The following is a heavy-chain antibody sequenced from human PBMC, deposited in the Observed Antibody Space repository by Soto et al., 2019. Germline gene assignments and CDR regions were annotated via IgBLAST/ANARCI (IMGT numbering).Heavy chain of an antibody. Sequence: QVQLVESGGGVVQPGRSLRLSCAASGFTFSSDGMHWVRQAPGKRLEWVAVISYDGSNKYYADSVKGRFTISRDNSKNKLYPQMNSLRAEDTAVYYCAKAHVEAIAVAGWGQGTLVTVSS. CDR2: ISYDGSNK. CDR3: AKAHVEAIAVAG. J-gene: IGHJ4*02. D-gene: IGHD6-19*01. CDR1: GFTFSSDG. V-gene: IGHV3-30*18.